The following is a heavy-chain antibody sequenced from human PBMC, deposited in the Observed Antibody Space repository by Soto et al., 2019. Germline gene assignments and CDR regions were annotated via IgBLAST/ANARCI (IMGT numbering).Heavy chain of an antibody. D-gene: IGHD5-18*01. Sequence: QVQLQESGPGLVKPSETLSLTCTVSGGSISSYYWSWIRQSPGKGLEWIGYISYSGSTKYNPSLKSRVTISVDTSKNQFSLKLSSVTAADTAVYYCARGRGDTAMASYYWGQGTLVTVSS. CDR1: GGSISSYY. J-gene: IGHJ4*02. V-gene: IGHV4-59*01. CDR2: ISYSGST. CDR3: ARGRGDTAMASYY.